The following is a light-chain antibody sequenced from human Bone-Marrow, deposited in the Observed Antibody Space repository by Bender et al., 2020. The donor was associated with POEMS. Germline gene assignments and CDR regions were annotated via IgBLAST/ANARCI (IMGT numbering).Light chain of an antibody. CDR3: AVWDDSLNGWV. J-gene: IGLJ3*02. V-gene: IGLV2-11*01. Sequence: QSALTQPRSVSGSPGQSVTMSCTGTSSDVGGWNYVSWYQQHPGKVPKLIIYDVTERPSGVPDRFSGSKSGNTASLTISGLQSEDEADYYCAVWDDSLNGWVFGGGTKLTVL. CDR2: DVT. CDR1: SSDVGGWNY.